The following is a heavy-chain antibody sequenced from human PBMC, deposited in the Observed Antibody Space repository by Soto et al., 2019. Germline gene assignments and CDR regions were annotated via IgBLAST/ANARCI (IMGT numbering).Heavy chain of an antibody. CDR1: GGSISSSSYY. CDR3: ARSGRVVIRSANWFDP. D-gene: IGHD3-22*01. Sequence: PSETLSLTCTVSGGSISSSSYYRSCIRQHPGKGLEWIGYIYYSGSTYCHPSLKSRVTISVDMSQNQFSLKLSSVTAADTAVYYCARSGRVVIRSANWFDPWGQGTLVTVSS. J-gene: IGHJ5*02. V-gene: IGHV4-31*03. CDR2: IYYSGST.